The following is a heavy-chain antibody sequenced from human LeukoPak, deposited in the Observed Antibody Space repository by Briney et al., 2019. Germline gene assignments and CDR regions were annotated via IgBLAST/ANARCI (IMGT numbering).Heavy chain of an antibody. V-gene: IGHV4-4*02. D-gene: IGHD1-26*01. CDR2: IYHSGST. Sequence: PSETLSLTCAVSGGSISSSNWWSWVRQPPGKGLEWIGEIYHSGSTNYNPSLKSRVTMSVDKSKNQFSLKLSSVTAADTAVYYCARARKLVGATDFDYWGQGTLVTVSS. CDR1: GGSISSSNW. CDR3: ARARKLVGATDFDY. J-gene: IGHJ4*02.